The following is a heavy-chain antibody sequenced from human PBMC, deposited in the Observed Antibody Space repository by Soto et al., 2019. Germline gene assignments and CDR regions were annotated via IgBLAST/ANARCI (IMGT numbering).Heavy chain of an antibody. Sequence: QVQLVQSGAEVKKPGSSVKVSCKASGGTFSSYAISWVRQAPGQGLEWMGGIIPIFGTANYAQKFQGRVTITADESTSTADMELSSLRSEDTAVYYCANAGYYSSRPGWFDPWGQGTLVTVSS. J-gene: IGHJ5*02. V-gene: IGHV1-69*01. D-gene: IGHD6-13*01. CDR1: GGTFSSYA. CDR2: IIPIFGTA. CDR3: ANAGYYSSRPGWFDP.